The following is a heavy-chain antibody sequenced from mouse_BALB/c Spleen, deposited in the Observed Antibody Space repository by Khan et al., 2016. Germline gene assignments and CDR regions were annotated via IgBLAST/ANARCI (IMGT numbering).Heavy chain of an antibody. J-gene: IGHJ4*01. CDR1: GFTFTDYY. CDR2: IRNKANGYTT. V-gene: IGHV7-3*02. Sequence: EVELVESGGGLVQPGGSLRLSCATSGFTFTDYYMSWVRQPPGKALEWLGFIRNKANGYTTEYSASVKGRFTISRDNSQSIVYLQMNNLRAEDSATYYGARDGYYVDAMDYWGQGTSVTVSS. CDR3: ARDGYYVDAMDY. D-gene: IGHD2-3*01.